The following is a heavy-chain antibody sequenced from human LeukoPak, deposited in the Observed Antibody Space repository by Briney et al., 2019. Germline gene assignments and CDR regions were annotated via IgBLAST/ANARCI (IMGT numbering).Heavy chain of an antibody. Sequence: GGSLRLSCAASGFTFSTYGMHWVRQAPGKGLEWVAVISYDGSNKYYADSVKGRFTISRDNSKNTLYLQMNSLRAEDTAVYYCAKDSRTFGGVIVSGTFDYWGQGTLVTVSS. CDR2: ISYDGSNK. CDR3: AKDSRTFGGVIVSGTFDY. CDR1: GFTFSTYG. V-gene: IGHV3-30*18. J-gene: IGHJ4*02. D-gene: IGHD3-16*02.